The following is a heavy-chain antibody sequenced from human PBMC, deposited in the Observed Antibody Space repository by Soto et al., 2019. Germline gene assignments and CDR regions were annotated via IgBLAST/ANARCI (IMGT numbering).Heavy chain of an antibody. CDR2: IYYSGST. V-gene: IGHV4-59*01. D-gene: IGHD3-16*01. Sequence: SETLSLTCTVSGGSISSYYWSWIWQPPGKGLEWIGYIYYSGSTNYNPSLKSRVTISVDTSKNQFSLKLSSVTAADTAVYYCARDGDTYGWFDPWGQGTLVTVSS. J-gene: IGHJ5*02. CDR3: ARDGDTYGWFDP. CDR1: GGSISSYY.